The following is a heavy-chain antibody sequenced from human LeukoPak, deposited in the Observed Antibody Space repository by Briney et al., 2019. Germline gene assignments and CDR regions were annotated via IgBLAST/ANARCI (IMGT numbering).Heavy chain of an antibody. CDR2: ISGSGRST. D-gene: IGHD6-13*01. CDR1: GFTFSSYA. J-gene: IGHJ4*02. CDR3: AKNAAGRDSSSWDVDY. Sequence: GGSLRLSCAASGFTFSSYAMSWVRQAPGKGLEWVSAISGSGRSTYYADSVKGRFTIPRDNSKNTLYLQMNSLRAEDTAVYYCAKNAAGRDSSSWDVDYWGQGTLVTVSS. V-gene: IGHV3-23*01.